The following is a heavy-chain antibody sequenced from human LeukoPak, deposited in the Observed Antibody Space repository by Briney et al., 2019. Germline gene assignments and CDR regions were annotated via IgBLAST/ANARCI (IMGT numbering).Heavy chain of an antibody. CDR3: ARRGMGSSSSY. Sequence: SETLSLTCSVSGGSISSSSYYWGWIRQPPGKGLEWIGSIYYSGSTYYNPSLKSRVTISVDTSKNQFSLKLSSVTAADTAGYYRARRGMGSSSSYWGQGTLVTVSS. V-gene: IGHV4-39*01. CDR2: IYYSGST. CDR1: GGSISSSSYY. D-gene: IGHD6-6*01. J-gene: IGHJ4*02.